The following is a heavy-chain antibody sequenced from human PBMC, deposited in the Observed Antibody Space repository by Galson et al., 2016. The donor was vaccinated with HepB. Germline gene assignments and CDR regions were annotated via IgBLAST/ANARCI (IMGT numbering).Heavy chain of an antibody. CDR3: AKESPNSSGWYKEFDY. J-gene: IGHJ4*02. D-gene: IGHD6-13*01. CDR2: ISGTGDTT. V-gene: IGHV3-23*01. Sequence: SLRLSCAASEFSFRSHAMVWVRQAPGKGLEWVSTISGTGDTTFYADSVKGRFTVSSDNSKNTLYLQLKSLRAEDTAVYYCAKESPNSSGWYKEFDYWGQGTLVTVSS. CDR1: EFSFRSHA.